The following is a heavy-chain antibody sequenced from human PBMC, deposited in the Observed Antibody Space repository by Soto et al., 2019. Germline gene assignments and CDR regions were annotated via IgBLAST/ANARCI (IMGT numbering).Heavy chain of an antibody. CDR3: AKASVHSSSWYLVGNWFDP. V-gene: IGHV1-3*01. Sequence: ASVKVSCKASGYSFTSYAIHWVRQAPGQRLEWMGWINPVNGNTKYSQKLQGRVTITKNTLYLQMNSLRAEDTAVYYCAKASVHSSSWYLVGNWFDPWGQGTLVTVSS. D-gene: IGHD6-13*01. J-gene: IGHJ5*02. CDR2: INPVNGNT. CDR1: GYSFTSYA.